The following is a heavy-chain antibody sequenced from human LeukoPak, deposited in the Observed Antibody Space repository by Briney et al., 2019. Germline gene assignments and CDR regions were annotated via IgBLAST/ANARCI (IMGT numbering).Heavy chain of an antibody. CDR2: ISSSSSYI. CDR3: ARDGIVGAMRYYFDY. Sequence: GGSLRLSCAASGFTFSSYSMNWVRQAPGKGLEWVSSISSSSSYIYYADSVKGRFTISRDNAKNSLYLQMNSLRAEDTAVYYCARDGIVGAMRYYFDYWGQGTLVTASS. D-gene: IGHD1-26*01. J-gene: IGHJ4*02. V-gene: IGHV3-21*01. CDR1: GFTFSSYS.